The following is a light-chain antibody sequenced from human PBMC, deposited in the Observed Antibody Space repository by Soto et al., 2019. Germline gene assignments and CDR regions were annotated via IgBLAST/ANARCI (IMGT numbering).Light chain of an antibody. CDR1: QRVSSRY. CDR2: GAS. V-gene: IGKV3-20*01. J-gene: IGKJ5*01. CDR3: QQYGKFTIT. Sequence: IVLTKCPGTLPLSPGDGATLSCRASQRVSSRYLAWYQQKPGQAPRLLIYGASDRTTGTPDTFSGSGSGTDFTLNIGRLEPEDCAVYYCQQYGKFTITFAQGTRLE.